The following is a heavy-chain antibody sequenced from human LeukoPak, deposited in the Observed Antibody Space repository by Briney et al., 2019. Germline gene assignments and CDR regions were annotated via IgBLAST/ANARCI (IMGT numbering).Heavy chain of an antibody. Sequence: ASVTVSCKASGYTFTSYGISWVRQAPGQGLEWMGWISAYNGNTNYAQKLQGRVTMTTDTSTSTAYMELRSLRSDDTAVYYCARDHFLYYDSSGYYYPLDYWGQGTLVTVSS. J-gene: IGHJ4*02. V-gene: IGHV1-18*01. CDR2: ISAYNGNT. CDR1: GYTFTSYG. D-gene: IGHD3-22*01. CDR3: ARDHFLYYDSSGYYYPLDY.